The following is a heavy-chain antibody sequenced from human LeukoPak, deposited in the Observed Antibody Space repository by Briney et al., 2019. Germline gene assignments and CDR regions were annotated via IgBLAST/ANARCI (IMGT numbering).Heavy chain of an antibody. CDR2: ISTDNGNT. J-gene: IGHJ3*02. V-gene: IGHV1-18*01. Sequence: ASVKVSCRASGYSFTSYGISWARQAPGRGLEWMGWISTDNGNTNSVQNLQGRVSMTRDTFTSTVYMELRSLRSDDTAVYYCARAQSRTHWDGFDIWGQGTMVTVPS. CDR3: ARAQSRTHWDGFDI. CDR1: GYSFTSYG. D-gene: IGHD5-24*01.